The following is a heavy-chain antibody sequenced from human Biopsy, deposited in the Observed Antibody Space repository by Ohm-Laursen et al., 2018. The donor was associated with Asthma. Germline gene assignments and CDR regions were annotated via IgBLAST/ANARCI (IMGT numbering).Heavy chain of an antibody. CDR2: IMTVFGTP. D-gene: IGHD6-19*01. CDR3: ARCQVGYSSGWSLLLKKIYYSGMDV. V-gene: IGHV1-69*13. CDR1: GGSFSNFA. J-gene: IGHJ6*02. Sequence: SVKVSCKASGGSFSNFAISWVRQAPGQGLEWLGGIMTVFGTPNYVQKFQGRVTITADESTSTAYMEVTSLRSEDTAIYYCARCQVGYSSGWSLLLKKIYYSGMDVWGQGTAVTVSS.